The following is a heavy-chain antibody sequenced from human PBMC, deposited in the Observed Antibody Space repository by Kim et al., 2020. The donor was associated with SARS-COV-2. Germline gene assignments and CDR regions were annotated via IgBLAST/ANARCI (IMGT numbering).Heavy chain of an antibody. Sequence: GESLKISCKGSGYSFTSYWIGWVRQMPGKGLEWMGIIYPGDSDTRYSPSFQGQVTISADKSISTAYLQWSSLKASDTAMYYCARRDDTAMVRGGGFDYWGQGTLVTVSS. D-gene: IGHD5-18*01. J-gene: IGHJ4*02. V-gene: IGHV5-51*01. CDR2: IYPGDSDT. CDR1: GYSFTSYW. CDR3: ARRDDTAMVRGGGFDY.